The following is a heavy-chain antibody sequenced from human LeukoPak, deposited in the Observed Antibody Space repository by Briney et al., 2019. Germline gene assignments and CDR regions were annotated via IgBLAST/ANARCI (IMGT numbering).Heavy chain of an antibody. V-gene: IGHV3-23*01. CDR2: ISGSGGNT. D-gene: IGHD3-10*01. Sequence: PGGSLRLSCAASGFTFSSYAMSWVRQAPGKGLEWVSGISGSGGNTYYADSVKGRFTISRDNSKNTLYLQMNSLRAEDTAVYYCARVYYYGSGSSKDWFDPWGQGTLVTVSS. CDR3: ARVYYYGSGSSKDWFDP. J-gene: IGHJ5*02. CDR1: GFTFSSYA.